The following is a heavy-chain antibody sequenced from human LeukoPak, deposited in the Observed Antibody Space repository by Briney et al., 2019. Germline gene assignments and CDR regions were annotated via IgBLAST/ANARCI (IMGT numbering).Heavy chain of an antibody. J-gene: IGHJ3*02. V-gene: IGHV3-53*01. CDR1: GFTVSSNY. CDR2: IRSDGST. D-gene: IGHD1-26*01. CDR3: AREMYSGMYNDAFDI. Sequence: GGSLRLSCTASGFTVSSNYMSWVRQAPGKGLEWVSVIRSDGSTNHADSVKGRFTISRDNSKNTLYLQMNNLRAEVTAMYYCAREMYSGMYNDAFDIWGQGTKVTVSS.